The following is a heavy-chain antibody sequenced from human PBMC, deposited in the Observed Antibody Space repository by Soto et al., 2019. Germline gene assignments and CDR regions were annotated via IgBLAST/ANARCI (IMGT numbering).Heavy chain of an antibody. D-gene: IGHD3-16*01. CDR1: GGSISSYY. V-gene: IGHV4-59*01. CDR2: IFYSGST. Sequence: QVQLQESGPGLVKPSETLSLTCTVSGGSISSYYWSWIRQPPGKGLEWIGYIFYSGSTNYNPSLKSRVTISVDTSKNQFSLKLSSVTAADPAVYYCARVGDWFDPCGQGTLVTVSS. J-gene: IGHJ5*02. CDR3: ARVGDWFDP.